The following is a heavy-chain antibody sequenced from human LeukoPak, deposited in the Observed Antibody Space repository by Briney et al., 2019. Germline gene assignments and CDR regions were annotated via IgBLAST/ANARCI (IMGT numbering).Heavy chain of an antibody. CDR1: GGSISSYY. J-gene: IGHJ4*02. Sequence: SETLSLTCTVSGGSISSYYWSWIRQPPGKGLEWIGYIYYSGSTNYNPSLKSRVTISVDTSKKQFSLKLSSVTAADTAVYYCARDSTTHYFDYWGQGTLVTVSS. V-gene: IGHV4-59*12. CDR2: IYYSGST. D-gene: IGHD5/OR15-5a*01. CDR3: ARDSTTHYFDY.